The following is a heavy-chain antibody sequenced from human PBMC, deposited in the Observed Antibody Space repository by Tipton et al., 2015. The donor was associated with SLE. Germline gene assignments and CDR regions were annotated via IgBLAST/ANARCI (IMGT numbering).Heavy chain of an antibody. V-gene: IGHV4-31*03. J-gene: IGHJ4*02. CDR2: IYYNGYT. CDR3: ARGGDDPGL. Sequence: TLSLTCTVSGGSITSSGYYWAWIRQHPGKGLEWIGYIYYNGYTDSNPSLKSRVTISRDTSKNQFSLKVSSVTAADTAVYYCARGGDDPGLWGQGTLVTVSS. CDR1: GGSITSSGYY.